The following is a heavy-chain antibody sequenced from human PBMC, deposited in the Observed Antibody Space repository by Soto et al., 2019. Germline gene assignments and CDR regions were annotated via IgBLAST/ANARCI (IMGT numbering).Heavy chain of an antibody. CDR1: GFSFRNYA. V-gene: IGHV3-23*01. Sequence: EVQLLESGGGLVQPGGSLRLSCAASGFSFRNYAMSWVRQAPGKGLEWISTLTGSSSNIYYADSVKGRFAISRDNSRNTLYLQMNCLTAEDTAVYYCANGRATYGLLTHDYWGQGTLVTVSS. CDR3: ANGRATYGLLTHDY. CDR2: LTGSSSNI. J-gene: IGHJ4*02. D-gene: IGHD3-10*01.